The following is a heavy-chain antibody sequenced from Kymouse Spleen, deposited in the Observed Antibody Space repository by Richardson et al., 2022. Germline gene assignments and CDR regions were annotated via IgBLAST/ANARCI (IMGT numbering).Heavy chain of an antibody. Sequence: QLQLQESGPGLVKPSETLSLTCTVSGGSISSSSYYWGWIRQPPGKGLEWIGSIYYSGSTYYNPSLKSRVTISVDTSKNQFSLKLSSVTAADTAVYYCARQAYTISTIFDYWGQGTLVTVSS. D-gene: IGHD1-1*01,IGHD2-2*02,IGHD5-24*01. V-gene: IGHV4-39*01. CDR3: ARQAYTISTIFDY. J-gene: IGHJ4*02. CDR1: GGSISSSSYY. CDR2: IYYSGST.